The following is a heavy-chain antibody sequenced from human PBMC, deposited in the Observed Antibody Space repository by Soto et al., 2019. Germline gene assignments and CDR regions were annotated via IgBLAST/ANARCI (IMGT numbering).Heavy chain of an antibody. V-gene: IGHV1-18*01. J-gene: IGHJ6*02. CDR2: ISAYNGNT. Sequence: QVQLVQSGAEVKKPGASVKVSCKASGYTFTSYGISWVRQAPGQGLEWMGWISAYNGNTNYAQKLQGRVTMTTVTSTSTAYMELRSLRSDDTAVYYCARDRIFDDILTGYSRYYYYYGMDVWGQGTTVTVSS. CDR3: ARDRIFDDILTGYSRYYYYYGMDV. CDR1: GYTFTSYG. D-gene: IGHD3-9*01.